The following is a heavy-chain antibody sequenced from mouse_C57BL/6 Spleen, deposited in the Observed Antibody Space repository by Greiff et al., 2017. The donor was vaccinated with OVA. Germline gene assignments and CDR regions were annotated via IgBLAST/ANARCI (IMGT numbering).Heavy chain of an antibody. J-gene: IGHJ2*01. CDR3: ARGGGYYGSSNFDY. D-gene: IGHD1-1*01. CDR1: GFSLSTSGMG. V-gene: IGHV8-12*01. CDR2: IYWDDDK. Sequence: QVQLKESGPGILQSSQTLSLTCSFSGFSLSTSGMGVSWIRQPSGKGLEWLAHIYWDDDKRYNPSLKSRLTISKDTSRNQVFLKITSVDTADTATYYCARGGGYYGSSNFDYWGQGTTLTVSS.